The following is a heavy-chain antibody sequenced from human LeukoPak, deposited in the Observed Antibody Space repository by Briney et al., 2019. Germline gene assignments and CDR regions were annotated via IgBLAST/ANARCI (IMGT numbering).Heavy chain of an antibody. CDR2: IYYSGST. CDR1: GGSISSYY. Sequence: SETLSLTCTVSGGSISSYYWGWTRQPPGKGLEWIGSIYYSGSTYYNPSLKSRVTISVDTSKNQFSLKLSSVTAADTAVYYCARTYSSGWDIYYYYYYGMDVWGQGTTVTVSS. V-gene: IGHV4-39*01. CDR3: ARTYSSGWDIYYYYYYGMDV. J-gene: IGHJ6*02. D-gene: IGHD6-19*01.